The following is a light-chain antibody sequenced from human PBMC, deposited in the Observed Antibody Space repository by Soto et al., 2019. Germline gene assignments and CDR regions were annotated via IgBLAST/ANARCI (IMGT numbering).Light chain of an antibody. CDR3: QQNFITPYT. Sequence: DIQMTQSPSLSVSVGDKVTITCRASHSISNFLNWYQQKAGKAPKLLIYASFNLQSGVPSRFSGSGSGTDFTLTISSLQPEDFATYYCQQNFITPYTFGQGTKQEIK. V-gene: IGKV1-39*01. CDR1: HSISNF. J-gene: IGKJ2*01. CDR2: ASF.